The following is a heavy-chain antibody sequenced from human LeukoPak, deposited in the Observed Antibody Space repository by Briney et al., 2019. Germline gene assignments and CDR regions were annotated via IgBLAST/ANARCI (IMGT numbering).Heavy chain of an antibody. CDR1: GFTFSSYW. CDR3: ARVRDDYTYFDC. D-gene: IGHD4-11*01. Sequence: GGSLRLSCAASGFTFSSYWMHWVRQAPGKGLMCVSRINSDGSRTTYADSVRGRFPISRDNAKTTLYLQMNSMRAEDTAVYYCARVRDDYTYFDCWGQGTLVTVSS. CDR2: INSDGSRT. V-gene: IGHV3-74*01. J-gene: IGHJ4*02.